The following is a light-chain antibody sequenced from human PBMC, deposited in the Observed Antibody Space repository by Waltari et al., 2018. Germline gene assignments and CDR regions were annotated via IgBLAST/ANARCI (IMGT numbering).Light chain of an antibody. CDR2: EGS. CDR3: CSYAGSSSWV. J-gene: IGLJ3*02. V-gene: IGLV2-23*01. Sequence: QSALTQPASVSGSPGQSITISCTGTSSDVGSYHLVSWYQQPPGKAPKLRSYEGSKRPSGVSNRFSGSKSGNTASLTISGLQAEDEADYYCCSYAGSSSWVFGGGTKLTVL. CDR1: SSDVGSYHL.